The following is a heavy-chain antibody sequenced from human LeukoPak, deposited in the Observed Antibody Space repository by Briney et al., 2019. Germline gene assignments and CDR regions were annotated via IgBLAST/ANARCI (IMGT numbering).Heavy chain of an antibody. CDR1: GFTFSSYN. V-gene: IGHV3-21*01. CDR3: ARSDYYYDSSGYSS. D-gene: IGHD3-22*01. Sequence: GGSLRLSCAASGFTFSSYNMNWVRQAPGKGLEWISSITFSSSYVFYADSVKGRFTISRDNAKNSLYLQMNSLRAEDTAVYYCARSDYYYDSSGYSSWGQGTLVTVSS. J-gene: IGHJ5*02. CDR2: ITFSSSYV.